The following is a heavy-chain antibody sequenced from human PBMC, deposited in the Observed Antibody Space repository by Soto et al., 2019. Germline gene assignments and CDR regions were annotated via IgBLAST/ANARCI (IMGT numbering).Heavy chain of an antibody. D-gene: IGHD6-13*01. V-gene: IGHV4-59*01. CDR3: AAGEASSRNLAPYYLDF. J-gene: IGHJ4*02. Sequence: SETLSLTCTISGGSMRNYFWTWIRQPPGKGLEWIGYIHYSGTTSFFPSYNPSLRSRVTLSQDTSKNQFSLKLLSVTTADTAVYFCAAGEASSRNLAPYYLDFWGQGTLVTVSS. CDR1: GGSMRNYF. CDR2: IHYSGTT.